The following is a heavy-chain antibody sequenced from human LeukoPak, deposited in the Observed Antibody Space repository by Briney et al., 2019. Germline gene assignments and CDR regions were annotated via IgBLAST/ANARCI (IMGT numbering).Heavy chain of an antibody. J-gene: IGHJ5*02. CDR3: ASFSYYDFWSGYSWFDP. CDR2: IIPIFGTA. CDR1: GGTLSSYA. D-gene: IGHD3-3*01. V-gene: IGHV1-69*01. Sequence: GSSVKVSCKASGGTLSSYAISWVRQAPGQGLEWMGGIIPIFGTANYAQKFKGRVTITADESTSTAYMELSSLRSEDTAVYYCASFSYYDFWSGYSWFDPWGQGTLVTVSS.